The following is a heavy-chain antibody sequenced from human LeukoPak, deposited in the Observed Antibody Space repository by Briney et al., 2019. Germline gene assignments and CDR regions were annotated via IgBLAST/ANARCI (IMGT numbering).Heavy chain of an antibody. D-gene: IGHD3-10*01. Sequence: ASVKVSCKASGYTFTSYAMHWVRQAPGQGLEWVGWINPNSGGTNYAQKFQGRVTMTRDTSISTAYMELSRLRSDDTAVYYCARVYYYGSGSLTLDYWGQGTLVTVSS. CDR2: INPNSGGT. V-gene: IGHV1-2*02. CDR3: ARVYYYGSGSLTLDY. J-gene: IGHJ4*02. CDR1: GYTFTSYA.